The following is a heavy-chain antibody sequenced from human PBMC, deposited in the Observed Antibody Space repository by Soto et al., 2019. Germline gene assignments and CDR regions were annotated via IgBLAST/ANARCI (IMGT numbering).Heavy chain of an antibody. CDR3: ARVMSSSGMDV. CDR1: GFTFSSYG. Sequence: GSLILSCAASGFTFSSYGMHWVRQAPGKGLEWVALISHDGINKYYADSVKGRFTISRDNSKNTLYLQMNSLRAEDTAVYYCARVMSSSGMDVWGQGTTVTVSS. CDR2: ISHDGINK. J-gene: IGHJ6*02. D-gene: IGHD6-6*01. V-gene: IGHV3-30*03.